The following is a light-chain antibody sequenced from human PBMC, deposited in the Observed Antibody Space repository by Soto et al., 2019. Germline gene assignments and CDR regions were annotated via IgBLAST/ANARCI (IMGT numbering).Light chain of an antibody. V-gene: IGKV3-11*01. CDR3: QKRSNWLLT. CDR2: DAS. Sequence: EIVLTQSPATLSLSPGERATLSCRASQSVSSYLAWYQQKPGQAPRLLIYDASNRATGIPARFSGSGSGTDFTLTTTSLEPEDFAVYYCQKRSNWLLTFGGGTRWIS. CDR1: QSVSSY. J-gene: IGKJ4*01.